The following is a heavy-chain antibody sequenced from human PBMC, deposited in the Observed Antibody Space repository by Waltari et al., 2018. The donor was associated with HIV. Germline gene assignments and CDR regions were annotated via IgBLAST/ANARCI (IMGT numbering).Heavy chain of an antibody. V-gene: IGHV7-4-1*02. D-gene: IGHD2-2*01. J-gene: IGHJ5*02. Sequence: VQLVQSRSELKKPGASVKVSCKASGYPFTNYPMNWVRQAPGQGLEWMGWSNTNTGNPTYAQGFTGRFVFSLDTSVSTAYLQISSLKAEDTAVYYCARGYCGTTSCWQRGGWFDPWGQGTLLTVSS. CDR1: GYPFTNYP. CDR2: SNTNTGNP. CDR3: ARGYCGTTSCWQRGGWFDP.